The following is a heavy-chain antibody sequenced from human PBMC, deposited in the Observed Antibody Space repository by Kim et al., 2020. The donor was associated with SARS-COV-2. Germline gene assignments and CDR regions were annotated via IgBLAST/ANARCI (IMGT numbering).Heavy chain of an antibody. CDR1: GFTFSSYS. CDR2: ISSSSSYI. CDR3: ARDAEWWAEMATPNFDY. J-gene: IGHJ4*02. V-gene: IGHV3-21*01. D-gene: IGHD2-15*01. Sequence: GGSLRLSCAASGFTFSSYSMNWVRQAPGKGLEWVSSISSSSSYIYYADSVKGRFTISRDNAKNSLYLQMNILRAEDTAVYYCARDAEWWAEMATPNFDYWGQGTLVTVSS.